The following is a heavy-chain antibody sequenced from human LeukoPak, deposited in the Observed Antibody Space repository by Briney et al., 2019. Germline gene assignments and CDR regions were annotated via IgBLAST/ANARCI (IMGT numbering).Heavy chain of an antibody. Sequence: SETLSLTCTVSGGSISSSSYYWGWIRQPPGKGLEWIGSIYYSGSTYYNPSLKSRVTISVDTSKNQFSLKLSSVTAADTAVYYCARGTSSSWFIDAFDIWGQGTMVTVSS. J-gene: IGHJ3*02. D-gene: IGHD6-13*01. CDR2: IYYSGST. V-gene: IGHV4-39*07. CDR1: GGSISSSSYY. CDR3: ARGTSSSWFIDAFDI.